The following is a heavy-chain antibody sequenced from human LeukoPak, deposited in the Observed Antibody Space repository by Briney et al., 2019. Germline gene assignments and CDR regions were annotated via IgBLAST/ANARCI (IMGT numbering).Heavy chain of an antibody. CDR1: GFTFSSYA. V-gene: IGHV3-64*02. CDR2: ISSNGGST. CDR3: ARGPSSGSYYGYFDY. Sequence: GGSLRLSCAASGFTFSSYAMHWVRQAPGKGLEYVSAISSNGGSTYYADSVKGRFTISRDNFKNTLYLQMGSLRAEDMAVYYCARGPSSGSYYGYFDYWGQGTLVTVSS. J-gene: IGHJ4*02. D-gene: IGHD1-26*01.